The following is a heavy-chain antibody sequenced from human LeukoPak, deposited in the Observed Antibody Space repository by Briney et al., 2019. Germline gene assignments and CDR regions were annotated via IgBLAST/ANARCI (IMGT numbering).Heavy chain of an antibody. CDR3: ARARRDGYRDAFDI. CDR2: ISSGGSTI. V-gene: IGHV3-48*03. Sequence: PGGSLRLSCAASGFTFSSYEMNWVRQAPGKGLEWVSYISSGGSTIYYADSVKGRFTISRDNAKNSLYLQMNSLRAEDTAVYYCARARRDGYRDAFDIWGQGTMVTVSS. J-gene: IGHJ3*02. D-gene: IGHD5-24*01. CDR1: GFTFSSYE.